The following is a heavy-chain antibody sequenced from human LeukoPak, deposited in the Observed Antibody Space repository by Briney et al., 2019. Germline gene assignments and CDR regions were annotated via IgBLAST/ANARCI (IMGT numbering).Heavy chain of an antibody. D-gene: IGHD1-26*01. V-gene: IGHV3-23*01. Sequence: GGSLSLSCAASGLTFSNYAMSWFRQAPGKGPEWVSGITSGFTPHYADSVKGRFTISRDNSKNTFHLQMNSLRAEDTAVYYCAKDYSDSRVGDVFLEYWGQGTLVTVSS. CDR2: ITSGFTP. CDR3: AKDYSDSRVGDVFLEY. CDR1: GLTFSNYA. J-gene: IGHJ4*02.